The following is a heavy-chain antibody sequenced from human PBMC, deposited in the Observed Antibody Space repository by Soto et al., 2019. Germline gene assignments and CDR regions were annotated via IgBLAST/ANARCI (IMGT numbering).Heavy chain of an antibody. J-gene: IGHJ6*02. D-gene: IGHD2-21*02. V-gene: IGHV4-34*01. CDR2: INHSGST. CDR1: GGSFSGYY. Sequence: QVQLQQWGAGLLKPSETLSLTCAVYGGSFSGYYWSWIRQPPGKGLEWIGEINHSGSTNYNPSLKNRSTISVDTSKNQFSLKLISVTAADTAVYYCAQGDWDHYYYYGMDVWGQGTTVTVSS. CDR3: AQGDWDHYYYYGMDV.